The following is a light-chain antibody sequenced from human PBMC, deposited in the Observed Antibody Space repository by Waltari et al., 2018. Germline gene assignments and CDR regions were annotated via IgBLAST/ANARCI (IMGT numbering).Light chain of an antibody. Sequence: QSALTQPASVSGSPGPSITIPCTVTSSEVVGYNYVSWYQHHPGKAPKPMIYNVSNRPSGVSNRFSGSKSGNTASLTISGLQAEDEADYFCCSYTSSRTWVFGGGTKVTVL. CDR2: NVS. CDR1: SSEVVGYNY. J-gene: IGLJ3*02. CDR3: CSYTSSRTWV. V-gene: IGLV2-14*03.